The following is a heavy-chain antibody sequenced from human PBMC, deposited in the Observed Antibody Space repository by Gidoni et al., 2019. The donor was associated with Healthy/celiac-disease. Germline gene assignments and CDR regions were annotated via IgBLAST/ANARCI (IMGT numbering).Heavy chain of an antibody. CDR3: ARDILTGSNWFDP. D-gene: IGHD3-9*01. J-gene: IGHJ5*02. CDR2: IWYDGSNK. CDR1: GFTFSSYG. V-gene: IGHV3-33*01. Sequence: QVQLVESGGGVVQPGRSLRLSCAASGFTFSSYGMHWVRQAPGKGLEWVAVIWYDGSNKYYADSVKGRFTISRDNSKNTLYLQMNSLRAEDTAVYYCARDILTGSNWFDPWGQGTLVTVSS.